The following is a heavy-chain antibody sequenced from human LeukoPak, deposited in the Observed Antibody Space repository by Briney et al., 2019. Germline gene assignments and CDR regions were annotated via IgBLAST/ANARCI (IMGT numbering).Heavy chain of an antibody. D-gene: IGHD3-10*01. Sequence: QARGSLRLSCAQPRFTFSSYAMSWVCQAPGKRLEWVSAISGSGGSTYYADSVKGRFTISRDNSKNTLYLQMNSLRAEDTAVYYCAKGDYYGSGSYYNVYYFDYWGQGTLVTVSS. CDR1: RFTFSSYA. CDR3: AKGDYYGSGSYYNVYYFDY. J-gene: IGHJ4*02. CDR2: ISGSGGST. V-gene: IGHV3-23*01.